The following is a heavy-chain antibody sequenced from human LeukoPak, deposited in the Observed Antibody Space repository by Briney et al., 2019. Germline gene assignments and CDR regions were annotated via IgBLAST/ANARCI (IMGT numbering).Heavy chain of an antibody. Sequence: GGSLRLSCAASGFTFGTHDMQWVRQAPGKGLEWVSGISRNGPTYYSDSVRGRFTISRDNSKDTLYLQVSNLRAEDTAVYYCAKGGYFNFENWGQGTVVSVSS. CDR3: AKGGYFNFEN. V-gene: IGHV3-23*01. J-gene: IGHJ3*02. CDR1: GFTFGTHD. CDR2: ISRNGPT. D-gene: IGHD2-2*03.